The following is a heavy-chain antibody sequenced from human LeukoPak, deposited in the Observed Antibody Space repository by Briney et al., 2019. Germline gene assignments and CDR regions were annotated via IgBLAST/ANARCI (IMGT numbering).Heavy chain of an antibody. J-gene: IGHJ5*02. CDR1: GGSISSGDYS. CDR2: IYYSGST. V-gene: IGHV4-30-4*01. CDR3: ARGLRYFDWLLYQDNWFDP. Sequence: SQTLSLTCTVSGGSISSGDYSWSWIRQPPGKGLEWIVYIYYSGSTYYNPSLKSRVTISVDTSKNQFSLKLSSVTAADTAVYYCARGLRYFDWLLYQDNWFDPWGQGTLVTVSS. D-gene: IGHD3-9*01.